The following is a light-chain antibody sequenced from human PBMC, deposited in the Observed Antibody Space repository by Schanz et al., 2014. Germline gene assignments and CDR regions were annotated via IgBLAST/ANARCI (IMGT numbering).Light chain of an antibody. CDR1: RSNVGSNT. V-gene: IGLV1-44*01. CDR3: QSYDSSLSGWV. J-gene: IGLJ3*02. Sequence: QSVLTQPPSASGTPGQRVTMSCSGSRSNVGSNTVSWYQQLPGTAPKLLIYSNNQRPSGVPDRFSGSKSGTSASLAISGLQSEDEADYYCQSYDSSLSGWVFGGGTKLTV. CDR2: SNN.